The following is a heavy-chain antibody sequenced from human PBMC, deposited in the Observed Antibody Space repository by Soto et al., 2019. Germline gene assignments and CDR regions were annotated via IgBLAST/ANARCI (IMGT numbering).Heavy chain of an antibody. J-gene: IGHJ4*02. CDR3: ARGRGAAADYFDF. D-gene: IGHD6-13*01. Sequence: GGSLRLSCAVSGFTFSDYYMTWIRQAPGKGLEWVSYISSSTSHTNYADSVKGRFTISRDNAKNSLFLQMNSLRAEDTAVYYCARGRGAAADYFDFWGQGTLVTVPS. CDR1: GFTFSDYY. V-gene: IGHV3-11*05. CDR2: ISSSTSHT.